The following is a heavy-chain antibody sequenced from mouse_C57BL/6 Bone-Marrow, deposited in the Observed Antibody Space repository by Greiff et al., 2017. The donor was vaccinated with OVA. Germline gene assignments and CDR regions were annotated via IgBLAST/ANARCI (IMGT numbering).Heavy chain of an antibody. CDR3: ARKDYGSSNWYVDV. V-gene: IGHV1-69*01. J-gene: IGHJ1*03. CDR2: IDPSDSYT. Sequence: VQRVESGAELVMPGASVKLSCKASGYTFTSYWMHWVKQRPGQGLEWIGEIDPSDSYTNYNQKFKGKSTLTVDKSSSTAYMQLSSLTSEDSAVYYCARKDYGSSNWYVDVWGTGTTVTVSS. D-gene: IGHD1-1*01. CDR1: GYTFTSYW.